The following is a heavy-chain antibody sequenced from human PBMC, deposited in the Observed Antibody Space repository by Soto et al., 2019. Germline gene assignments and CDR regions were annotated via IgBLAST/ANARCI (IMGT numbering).Heavy chain of an antibody. Sequence: QVQLVQSGAEVKKPGASVKVSCTASGYTFTSYGISWVRQAPGQGLEWMGWISADNGNTNYALKRQGRVTLTTDTSTSTAYMELRSLRSDDTAVYYCAGLTALPSPDFDYWGQGTLVTVSS. J-gene: IGHJ4*02. D-gene: IGHD3-9*01. V-gene: IGHV1-18*01. CDR2: ISADNGNT. CDR1: GYTFTSYG. CDR3: AGLTALPSPDFDY.